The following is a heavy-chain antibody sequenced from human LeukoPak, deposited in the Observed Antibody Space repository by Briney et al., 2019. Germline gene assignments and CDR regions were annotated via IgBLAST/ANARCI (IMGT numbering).Heavy chain of an antibody. D-gene: IGHD6-13*01. CDR3: ARGPSYSSSWYFY. J-gene: IGHJ4*02. V-gene: IGHV4-34*01. CDR2: INHSGST. CDR1: GGSFSGYY. Sequence: PSGTLSLTCAVYGGSFSGYYWSWIRQPPGKGLEWIGEINHSGSTNYNPSLKSRVTISVDTSKNQFSLKLSSVTAADTAVYYCARGPSYSSSWYFYWGQGTLVTVSS.